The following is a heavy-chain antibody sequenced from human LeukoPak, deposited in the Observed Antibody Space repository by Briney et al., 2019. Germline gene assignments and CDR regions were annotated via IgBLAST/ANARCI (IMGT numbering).Heavy chain of an antibody. CDR1: GGSISNYF. Sequence: PSETLSLTGTVSGGSISNYFWAWIRQPPGKGLEWIGYISKSGGTSYNTSFKSRLTISVDTSKDQFSLRLESVTAADTAVYYCARRPRSMAYYFDYWGQGILVTVSS. V-gene: IGHV4-59*08. J-gene: IGHJ4*02. CDR2: ISKSGGT. CDR3: ARRPRSMAYYFDY. D-gene: IGHD2/OR15-2a*01.